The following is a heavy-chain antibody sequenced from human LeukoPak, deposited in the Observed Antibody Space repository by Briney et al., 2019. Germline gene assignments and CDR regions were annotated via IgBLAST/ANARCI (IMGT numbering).Heavy chain of an antibody. V-gene: IGHV1-2*02. CDR3: VRGRPQTGSTTPLFDY. J-gene: IGHJ4*02. CDR2: INPNSGGT. D-gene: IGHD1-7*01. Sequence: ASVKVSCKASGYTFIDYYLHWVRQAHGQGLEWMGWINPNSGGTNYAQNFQGRVTMTRDTSISTGYMELSSLRSDDTAVYYCVRGRPQTGSTTPLFDYWGQGTLVTVSS. CDR1: GYTFIDYY.